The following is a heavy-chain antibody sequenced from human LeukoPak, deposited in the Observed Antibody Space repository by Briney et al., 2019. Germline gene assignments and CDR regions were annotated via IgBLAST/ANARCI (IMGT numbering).Heavy chain of an antibody. CDR1: GFTFSSYA. J-gene: IGHJ4*02. Sequence: GGSLRLSCAASGFTFSSYAMSWVRQAPGKGLEWVAVIWYDGSNKYYADSVKGRFTISRDNSKNALYLQMNSPRAEDTAVYYCARDWGMGAHFDYWGQGTLVTVSS. CDR3: ARDWGMGAHFDY. CDR2: IWYDGSNK. D-gene: IGHD3-16*01. V-gene: IGHV3-33*08.